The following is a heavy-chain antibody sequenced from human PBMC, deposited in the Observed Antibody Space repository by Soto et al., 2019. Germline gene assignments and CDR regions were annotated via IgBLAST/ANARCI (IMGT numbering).Heavy chain of an antibody. D-gene: IGHD1-26*01. CDR2: FYDGGTI. CDR1: GESLNYFY. Sequence: VHLQQWGAGLLKPSETLSLTCAVYGESLNYFYWSWIRQAPGKGLEWIGEFYDGGTINYNPSLKSRVTTLAPTSSNQFSLRLTSVTAADTAIYYCARGKWADRFANWGQGTLVTVSS. V-gene: IGHV4-34*01. CDR3: ARGKWADRFAN. J-gene: IGHJ5*02.